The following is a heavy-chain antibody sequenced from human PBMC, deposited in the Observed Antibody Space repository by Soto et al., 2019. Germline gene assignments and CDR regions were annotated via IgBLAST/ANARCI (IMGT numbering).Heavy chain of an antibody. J-gene: IGHJ4*02. CDR3: AREVQVHTPAFVY. CDR1: GGTFNTYA. D-gene: IGHD3-10*01. Sequence: QVQLVQSGAEMQKPGSSVKVSCQSSGGTFNTYAMNWVRQAPGQGPEWMGDISPMFGAANYAPKFKGRVTLTADECTGTSYMQLSSLTSEDTALYFCAREVQVHTPAFVYWGQGTLVTVSS. CDR2: ISPMFGAA. V-gene: IGHV1-69*19.